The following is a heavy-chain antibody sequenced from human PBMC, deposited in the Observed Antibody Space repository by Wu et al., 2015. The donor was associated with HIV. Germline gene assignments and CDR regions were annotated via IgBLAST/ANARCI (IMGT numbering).Heavy chain of an antibody. V-gene: IGHV1-2*02. J-gene: IGHJ3*02. CDR2: INPNSGGT. CDR3: ATGYCGGTTCYSAAFDM. D-gene: IGHD2-2*01. CDR1: GYSFTAYY. Sequence: LVQSGTEVRVSCKTSGYSFTAYYMHWVRQAPGQGLEWMGWINPNSGGTNSAQKFQGRVTMTRDTSISTAYMDINRLRSDDTAVYYCATGYCGGTTCYSAAFDMWGQGTMVTVSS.